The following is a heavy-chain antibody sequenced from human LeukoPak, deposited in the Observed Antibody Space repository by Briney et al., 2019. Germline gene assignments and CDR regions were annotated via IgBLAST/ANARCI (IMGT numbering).Heavy chain of an antibody. CDR3: ARPQGSGSYYFDY. D-gene: IGHD3-10*01. CDR2: ISPTGSTT. J-gene: IGHJ4*02. Sequence: GGSLRLSCAASGFSFSGHWMHWARQLPGKGLVWVSRISPTGSTTSYADSVKGRFTVSRDNAKNTLYLQVNSLRAEDTAVYYCARPQGSGSYYFDYWGQGTLVTVSS. V-gene: IGHV3-74*01. CDR1: GFSFSGHW.